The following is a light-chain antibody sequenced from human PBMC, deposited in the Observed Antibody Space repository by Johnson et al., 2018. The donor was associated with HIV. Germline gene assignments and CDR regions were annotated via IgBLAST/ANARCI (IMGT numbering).Light chain of an antibody. J-gene: IGLJ1*01. CDR3: GTWDSSLSAGDV. CDR1: SSNIGNNY. V-gene: IGLV1-51*02. CDR2: ENN. Sequence: QSVLTQPPSVSAAPGHKVTISCSGSSSNIGNNYVSWYQQLPGTAPKLLIYENNKRPSGIPDRFSGSKSGTSATLGITGLQTGDEADYYCGTWDSSLSAGDVFGTGTKVTVL.